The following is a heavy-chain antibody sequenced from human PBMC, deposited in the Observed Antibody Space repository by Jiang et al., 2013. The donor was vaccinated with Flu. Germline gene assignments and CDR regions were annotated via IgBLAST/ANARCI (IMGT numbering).Heavy chain of an antibody. J-gene: IGHJ4*02. Sequence: GASVKVSCKASGYTFTSYDINWVRQATGQGLEWMGWMNPNSGNTGYAQKFQGRVTMTRNTSISTAYMELSSLRSEDTAVYYCARSMGDYGGNSRLFDYWGQGTLVTVSS. V-gene: IGHV1-8*01. CDR1: GYTFTSYD. CDR2: MNPNSGNT. CDR3: ARSMGDYGGNSRLFDY. D-gene: IGHD4-23*01.